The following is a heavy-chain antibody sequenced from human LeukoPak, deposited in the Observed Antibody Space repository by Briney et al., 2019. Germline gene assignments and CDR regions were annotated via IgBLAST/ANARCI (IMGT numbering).Heavy chain of an antibody. CDR3: VREYCSSPSCYLLEKRVDFDY. CDR2: IKQDGSEK. J-gene: IGHJ4*02. V-gene: IGHV3-7*04. Sequence: GGSPRLSCAAFGFTFSDYWMNWVRQAPGKGLEWVANIKQDGSEKYYVDPVKGRFTISRDNAKNSLFLQMNSLRAEDTAVYYCVREYCSSPSCYLLEKRVDFDYWGQGTLVTVSS. D-gene: IGHD2-2*01. CDR1: GFTFSDYW.